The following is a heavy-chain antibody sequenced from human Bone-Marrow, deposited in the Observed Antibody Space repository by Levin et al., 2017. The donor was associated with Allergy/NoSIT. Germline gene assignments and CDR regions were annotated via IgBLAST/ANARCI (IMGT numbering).Heavy chain of an antibody. V-gene: IGHV3-30*03. CDR3: AREGEATHLWLPEDY. Sequence: GGSLRLSCVASGFSFSGYAMHWVRQTPAKGLEWVAVISDDGSRKYYADSAKGRFNIFRDSAKSTLYLQMNRLTEEDTAVYYCAREGEATHLWLPEDYWGQGTLVTVSS. CDR2: ISDDGSRK. J-gene: IGHJ4*02. D-gene: IGHD5-18*01. CDR1: GFSFSGYA.